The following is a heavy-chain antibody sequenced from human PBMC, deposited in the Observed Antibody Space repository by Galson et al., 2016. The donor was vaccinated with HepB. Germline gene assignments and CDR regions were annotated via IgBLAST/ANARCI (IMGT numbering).Heavy chain of an antibody. D-gene: IGHD5-24*01. J-gene: IGHJ4*02. V-gene: IGHV4-61*01. CDR3: ARDNGDGYNLNY. Sequence: SETLSLTCTVSGGSVSSGSYFWSWIRQPPGKGLEWIGYVYSLVNTNYNPSLKSRVTISIDTSKNQISLMLSSVTAADTAVYFCARDNGDGYNLNYWGQGTLVTVSS. CDR1: GGSVSSGSYF. CDR2: VYSLVNT.